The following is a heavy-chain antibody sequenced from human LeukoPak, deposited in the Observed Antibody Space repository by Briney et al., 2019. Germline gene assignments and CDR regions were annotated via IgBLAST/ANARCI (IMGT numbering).Heavy chain of an antibody. J-gene: IGHJ4*02. V-gene: IGHV3-30-3*01. D-gene: IGHD3-22*01. CDR1: GFTFSSYA. CDR2: ISYDGTNK. CDR3: ATEKFFYEISGYAVFDY. Sequence: GGSLRLSCVASGFTFSSYAMHWVGQAPGKGLEWVTVISYDGTNKYYSDSVRGRFTISRDDSKNTLYLQMNSLRTEDTAVYYCATEKFFYEISGYAVFDYWGQGTLVTVSS.